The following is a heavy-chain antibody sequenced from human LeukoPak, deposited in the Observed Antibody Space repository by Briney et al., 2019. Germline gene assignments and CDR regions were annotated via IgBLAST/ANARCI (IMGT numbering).Heavy chain of an antibody. D-gene: IGHD5-24*01. CDR2: IGSSGGST. J-gene: IGHJ3*01. CDR1: VFTFINAA. CDR3: AKDIQLST. V-gene: IGHV3-23*01. Sequence: GGSLRLSCAASVFTFINAAMTWVRQAPSKGLDWVSLIGSSGGSTYYADSVKGRFTISRDNSKNTLSLQRNSLRVEDTAVYYCAKDIQLSTWGLGTMVTVPS.